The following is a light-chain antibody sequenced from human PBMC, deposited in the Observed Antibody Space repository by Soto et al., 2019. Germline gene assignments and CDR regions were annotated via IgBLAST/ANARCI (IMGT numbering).Light chain of an antibody. V-gene: IGKV3-11*01. J-gene: IGKJ3*01. Sequence: LTQSPAILSLSPGEKATLSCTASQSVDSYMAWYQQRPGQPPRLLIHDTSHRASGVPARFRGSGSGTHFTLTLASQEPEDFAGYFCQQRRNVVSFGHGNRV. CDR1: QSVDSY. CDR2: DTS. CDR3: QQRRNVVS.